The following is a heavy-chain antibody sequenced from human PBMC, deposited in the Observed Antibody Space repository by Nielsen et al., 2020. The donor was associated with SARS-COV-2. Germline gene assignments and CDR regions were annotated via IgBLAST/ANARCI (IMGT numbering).Heavy chain of an antibody. CDR2: IYYSGST. CDR3: ARAPRGNWNYVGNNWFDP. J-gene: IGHJ5*02. V-gene: IGHV4-59*12. D-gene: IGHD1-7*01. CDR1: GGPISSYY. Sequence: SETLSLTCTVSGGPISSYYWSWIRQPPGKGLEWIGYIYYSGSTNYNPSLKSRVTISVDTSKNQFSLKLSSVTAADTAVYYCARAPRGNWNYVGNNWFDPWGQGTLVTVSS.